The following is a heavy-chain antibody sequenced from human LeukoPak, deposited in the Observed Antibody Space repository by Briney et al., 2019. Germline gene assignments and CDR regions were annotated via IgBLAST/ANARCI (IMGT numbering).Heavy chain of an antibody. Sequence: PSETLSLTCAAYGGSFSGYYWSWIRQPPGKGLEWIGEINHSGSTNYNPSLKSRVTISVDTSKNQFSLKLSSVTAADTAVYYCARGLGSSSLFFYYYYYMDVWGKGTTVTVSS. CDR3: ARGLGSSSLFFYYYYYMDV. CDR2: INHSGST. CDR1: GGSFSGYY. J-gene: IGHJ6*03. V-gene: IGHV4-34*01. D-gene: IGHD6-6*01.